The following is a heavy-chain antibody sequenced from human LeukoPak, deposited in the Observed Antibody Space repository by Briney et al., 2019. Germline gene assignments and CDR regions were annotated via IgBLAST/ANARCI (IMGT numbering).Heavy chain of an antibody. Sequence: GGSLRLSCAASGFTFSSYWMHWVRQAPGKGLVWVSRINSDGSSTSYADSVKGRFIISRDNAKNTLYLQMNSLRAEDTAVYYCARAYYYDSSGYLGDAFDIWGQGTMVTVSS. CDR2: INSDGSST. V-gene: IGHV3-74*01. D-gene: IGHD3-22*01. CDR3: ARAYYYDSSGYLGDAFDI. J-gene: IGHJ3*02. CDR1: GFTFSSYW.